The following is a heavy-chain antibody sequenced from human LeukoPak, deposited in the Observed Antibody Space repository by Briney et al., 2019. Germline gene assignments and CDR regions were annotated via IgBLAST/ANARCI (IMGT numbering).Heavy chain of an antibody. Sequence: SQTLSLTCTVSGGSISSGDYYWSWIRQPPGKGLEWIGYIYYSGSTYYNPSLKSRVTISVDTSKNQSSLKLSSVTAADTAVYYCARVGDTTVIDYWGQGTLVTVSS. J-gene: IGHJ4*02. CDR3: ARVGDTTVIDY. CDR1: GGSISSGDYY. D-gene: IGHD4-17*01. V-gene: IGHV4-30-4*01. CDR2: IYYSGST.